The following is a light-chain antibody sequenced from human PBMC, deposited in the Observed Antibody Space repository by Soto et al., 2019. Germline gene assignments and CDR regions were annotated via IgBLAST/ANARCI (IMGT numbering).Light chain of an antibody. V-gene: IGKV4-1*01. Sequence: DIVMTQSPDSLAVSLGERATINCKSSQSVLYSSNNKNYLPWYQQKPGPPPKLLIYSASTRESGVPDRFSGSGSGTDFTLTISSLQAEDVAVYFCQQYNSTPPTFGQGTKVEIK. J-gene: IGKJ1*01. CDR2: SAS. CDR1: QSVLYSSNNKNY. CDR3: QQYNSTPPT.